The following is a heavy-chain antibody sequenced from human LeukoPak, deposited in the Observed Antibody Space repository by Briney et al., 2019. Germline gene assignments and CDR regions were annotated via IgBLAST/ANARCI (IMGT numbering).Heavy chain of an antibody. CDR2: ICAGDSDT. V-gene: IGHV5-51*01. D-gene: IGHD2-2*01. CDR3: ARFSRGGYFGFWFDP. J-gene: IGHJ5*02. Sequence: GESLKIPRKGSGYSFTSYWIGWVRQLPGQGLEWMGIICAGDSDTRYSPSFQGQVTSSADKSISTAYLQWSSLKASDTAMYYCARFSRGGYFGFWFDPWGQGTLVTVSS. CDR1: GYSFTSYW.